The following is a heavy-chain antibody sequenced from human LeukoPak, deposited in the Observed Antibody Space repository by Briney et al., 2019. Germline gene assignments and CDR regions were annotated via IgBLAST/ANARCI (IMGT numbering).Heavy chain of an antibody. CDR3: AKGTSIAAAGTWYFDY. Sequence: QPWGSLRLSCAASGFTFSSYAMSWVRQAPGKGLEWVSAISGSGGSTYYADSVKGRFAISRDNSKNTLYLQMNSLRAEDTAVYYCAKGTSIAAAGTWYFDYWGQGTLVTVSS. V-gene: IGHV3-23*01. D-gene: IGHD6-13*01. J-gene: IGHJ4*02. CDR2: ISGSGGST. CDR1: GFTFSSYA.